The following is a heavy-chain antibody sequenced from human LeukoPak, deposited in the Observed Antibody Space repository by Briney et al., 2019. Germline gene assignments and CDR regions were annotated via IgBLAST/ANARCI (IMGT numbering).Heavy chain of an antibody. CDR3: AGEYCSGGSCRQGFDY. D-gene: IGHD2-15*01. Sequence: ASVKVSCKASGYTFTDYYMHWVRQAPGQGLEWMGWINPNSGDTNHAQNFQGRVTFTRDTSISSVYMELSSLRSDDSAVYYCAGEYCSGGSCRQGFDYWGQGTLVTDSS. J-gene: IGHJ4*02. CDR1: GYTFTDYY. V-gene: IGHV1-2*02. CDR2: INPNSGDT.